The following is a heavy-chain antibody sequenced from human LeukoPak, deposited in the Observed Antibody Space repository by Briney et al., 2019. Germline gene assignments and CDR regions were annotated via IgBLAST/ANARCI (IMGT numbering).Heavy chain of an antibody. CDR3: ARGRTGPPALDF. CDR2: STHTGST. CDR1: GGSFSGHY. D-gene: IGHD1-1*01. Sequence: SETLSLTCAVYGGSFSGHYWTWIRQAPGKGLEWIGESTHTGSTNYNPSLKSRVTISVDTSKNQFSLKLTSVSAADTAVYHCARGRTGPPALDFWGPGTLVNVSS. V-gene: IGHV4-34*01. J-gene: IGHJ4*02.